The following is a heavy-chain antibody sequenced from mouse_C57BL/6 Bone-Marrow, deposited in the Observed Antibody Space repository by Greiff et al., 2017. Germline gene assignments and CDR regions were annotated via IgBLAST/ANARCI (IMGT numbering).Heavy chain of an antibody. V-gene: IGHV1-81*01. J-gene: IGHJ2*01. Sequence: VQLQQSGAELARPGASVKLSCKASGYTFTSYGISWVKQRTGQGLEWIGEIYPRSGNTYYNEKFKGKATLTADKSSSTAYMELRRLTSEDSAVYFCARWLLRFYYFDYWGQGTTLTVSS. D-gene: IGHD2-3*01. CDR1: GYTFTSYG. CDR3: ARWLLRFYYFDY. CDR2: IYPRSGNT.